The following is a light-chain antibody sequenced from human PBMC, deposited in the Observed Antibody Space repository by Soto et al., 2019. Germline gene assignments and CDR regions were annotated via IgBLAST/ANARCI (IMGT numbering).Light chain of an antibody. Sequence: QSVLTQPPSVSGAPGQRVTISCTGSSSNIGAGYDVHWYQQLPGTAPKHLIYGNSNRPSGVPDRFSGSKSGTSASLAITGLQAEDVADYYCLSYDCSLSGRVFGGCTKVTVL. J-gene: IGLJ3*02. V-gene: IGLV1-40*01. CDR1: SSNIGAGYD. CDR2: GNS. CDR3: LSYDCSLSGRV.